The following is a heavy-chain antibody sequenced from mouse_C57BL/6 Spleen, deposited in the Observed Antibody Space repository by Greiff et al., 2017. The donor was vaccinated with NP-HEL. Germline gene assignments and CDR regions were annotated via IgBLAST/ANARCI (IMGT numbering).Heavy chain of an antibody. CDR3: TTAQATPDW. D-gene: IGHD3-2*02. CDR1: GYTFTDYE. V-gene: IGHV1-15*01. Sequence: VKLVESGAELVRPGASVTLSCKASGYTFTDYEMHWVKQTPVHGLEWIGAIDPETGGTAYNQKFKGKAILTADKSSSTAYMELRSLTSEDSAVYYCTTAQATPDWWGQGTTLTVSS. CDR2: IDPETGGT. J-gene: IGHJ2*01.